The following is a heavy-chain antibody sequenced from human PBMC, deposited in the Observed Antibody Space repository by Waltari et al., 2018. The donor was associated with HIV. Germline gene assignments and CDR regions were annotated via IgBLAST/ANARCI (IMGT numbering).Heavy chain of an antibody. V-gene: IGHV4-39*01. Sequence: QLQLQESGPGLVKPSETLSLTCTVSGGSISSGLYYWGWIRLPPGKGLEWIGSICCTGSTYDNPSLRGRATMSVETSKNRFSLQLGSVTAADTAVYYCARQRQSRRDPFDYWGQGTLVTVSS. CDR2: ICCTGST. CDR1: GGSISSGLYY. CDR3: ARQRQSRRDPFDY. J-gene: IGHJ4*02.